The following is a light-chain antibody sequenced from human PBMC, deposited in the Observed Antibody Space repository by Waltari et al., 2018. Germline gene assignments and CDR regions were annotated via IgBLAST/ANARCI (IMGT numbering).Light chain of an antibody. CDR1: TSNIGNHY. J-gene: IGLJ2*01. Sequence: QSVLPQPPSASGTPGQSIAISCSRRTSNIGNHYVYWYQQFPGTAPNPLIYRNKQRPAGVPDRFSGSKSGPSASLAISGLQSEDEADYYCAAWDDSLSGVVFGGGTKVTVL. CDR3: AAWDDSLSGVV. CDR2: RNK. V-gene: IGLV1-47*01.